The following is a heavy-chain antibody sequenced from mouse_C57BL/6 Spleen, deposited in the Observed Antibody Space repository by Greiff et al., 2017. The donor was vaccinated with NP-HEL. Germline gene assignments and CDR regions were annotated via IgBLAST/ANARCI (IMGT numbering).Heavy chain of an antibody. CDR1: GFSFNTYA. J-gene: IGHJ4*01. CDR2: IRSKSNNYAT. V-gene: IGHV10-1*01. CDR3: VRHSTMDYAMDY. D-gene: IGHD2-1*01. Sequence: EVQGVESGGGLVQPKGSLKLSCAASGFSFNTYAMNWVRQAPGKGLEWVARIRSKSNNYATYYADSVKDRFTISRDDSESMLYLQMNNLKTEDTAMYYCVRHSTMDYAMDYWGQGTSVTVSS.